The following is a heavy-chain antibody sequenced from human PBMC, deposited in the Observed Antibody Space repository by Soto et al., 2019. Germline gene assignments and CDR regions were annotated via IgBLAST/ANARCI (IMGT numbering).Heavy chain of an antibody. CDR2: INPNSGGT. J-gene: IGHJ6*02. CDR3: ARGGDDSSSPASTYYYYYGMDV. D-gene: IGHD6-6*01. V-gene: IGHV1-2*04. Sequence: ASVKVSCKASGYTFTGYYMHWVRQAPGQGLEWMGWINPNSGGTNYAQKFQGWVTMTRDTSISTAYMELSRLRSDDTAVYYCARGGDDSSSPASTYYYYYGMDVWGQGTTVPSP. CDR1: GYTFTGYY.